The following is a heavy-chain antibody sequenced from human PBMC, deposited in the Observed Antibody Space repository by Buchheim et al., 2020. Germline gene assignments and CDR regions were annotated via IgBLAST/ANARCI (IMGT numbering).Heavy chain of an antibody. V-gene: IGHV3-23*01. CDR1: GYTFSNYA. CDR3: AKDGYSSGWGFDY. J-gene: IGHJ4*02. Sequence: EVQLLESGGGLVQPGGSVRLSCVGSGYTFSNYAMSWVRQAPGKGLEWVSAISSGAGGIKYADSVKGRFTISRDNSRTTLYLQTNSLTAEDTAIYYCAKDGYSSGWGFDYWGQGTL. D-gene: IGHD6-19*01. CDR2: ISSGAGGI.